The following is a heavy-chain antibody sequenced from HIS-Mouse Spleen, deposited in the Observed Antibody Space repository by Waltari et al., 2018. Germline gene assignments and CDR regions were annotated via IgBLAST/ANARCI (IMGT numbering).Heavy chain of an antibody. V-gene: IGHV4-39*07. J-gene: IGHJ2*01. CDR3: AREIPYSSSWYDWYFDL. D-gene: IGHD6-13*01. CDR2: IDYSGST. CDR1: GGSISSSSYY. Sequence: QLQLQESGPGLVKPSETLSLTCTVSGGSISSSSYYWGWIRQPPGKGLEWIGSIDYSGSTYYNPSLKSRVTISVDTSKNRFSLKLSSVTAADTAVYYCAREIPYSSSWYDWYFDLWGRGTLVTVSS.